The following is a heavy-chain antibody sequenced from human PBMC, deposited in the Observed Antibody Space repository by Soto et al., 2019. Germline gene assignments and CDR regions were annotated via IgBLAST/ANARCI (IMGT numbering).Heavy chain of an antibody. CDR3: ARDQGGLRYFDWSYYYYGMDV. Sequence: GGSLRLSCAASGFTFSSYAMHWVRQSPGKGLEWVAVISYDGSNKYYADSVKGRFTISRDNSKNTLYLQMNSLRAEDTAVYYCARDQGGLRYFDWSYYYYGMDVWGQGTTVTVSS. V-gene: IGHV3-30-3*01. D-gene: IGHD3-9*01. J-gene: IGHJ6*02. CDR1: GFTFSSYA. CDR2: ISYDGSNK.